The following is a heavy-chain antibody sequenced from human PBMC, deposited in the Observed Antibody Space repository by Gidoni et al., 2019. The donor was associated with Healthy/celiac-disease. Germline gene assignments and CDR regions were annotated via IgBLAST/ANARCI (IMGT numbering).Heavy chain of an antibody. Sequence: EVQLVESGGGLVQPGGSLRLSCAASGFPFSGYAMSWVRQAPGKGLEWVSAISGSGGSTYYADSVKGRFTISRDNSKNTLYLQMNSLRAEDTAVYYCAKSTYYYDSSGYLYFDYWGQGTLVTVSS. D-gene: IGHD3-22*01. CDR1: GFPFSGYA. CDR2: ISGSGGST. V-gene: IGHV3-23*04. J-gene: IGHJ4*02. CDR3: AKSTYYYDSSGYLYFDY.